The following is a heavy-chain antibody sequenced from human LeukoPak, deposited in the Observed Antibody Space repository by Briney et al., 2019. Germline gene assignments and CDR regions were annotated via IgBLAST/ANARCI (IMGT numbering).Heavy chain of an antibody. CDR3: ARGSTMVGLTFDY. CDR2: IYYSGST. Sequence: PSQTLSLTRTVSGGSISSGDYYWSWIRQPPGKGLEWIGYIYYSGSTYYNASLKSRVTISVDTSKNQSSLKLSSVTAADTAVYYCARGSTMVGLTFDYWGQGTLVTVSS. V-gene: IGHV4-30-4*08. CDR1: GGSISSGDYY. J-gene: IGHJ4*02. D-gene: IGHD3-10*02.